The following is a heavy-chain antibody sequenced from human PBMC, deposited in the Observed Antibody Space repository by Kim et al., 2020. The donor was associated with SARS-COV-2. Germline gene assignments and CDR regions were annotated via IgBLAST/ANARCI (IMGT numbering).Heavy chain of an antibody. J-gene: IGHJ4*02. CDR2: ISGSGGST. CDR1: GFTFSSYA. Sequence: GGSLRLSCAASGFTFSSYAMSWVRQAPGKGLEWVSAISGSGGSTYYADSVKGRFTISRDNSKNTLYLQMNSLRAEDTAVYYCAKDREYYYGSGSLPSPFDYWGQGTLVTVSS. CDR3: AKDREYYYGSGSLPSPFDY. V-gene: IGHV3-23*01. D-gene: IGHD3-10*01.